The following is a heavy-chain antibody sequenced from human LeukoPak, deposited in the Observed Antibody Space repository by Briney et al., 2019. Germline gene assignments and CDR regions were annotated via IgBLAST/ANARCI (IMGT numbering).Heavy chain of an antibody. D-gene: IGHD3-10*01. J-gene: IGHJ6*03. CDR2: IFNGGTT. CDR1: GGSFSSSRYF. V-gene: IGHV4-39*07. CDR3: ASGEWRPNYYYYYYIDV. Sequence: SETLSLTCTVSGGSFSSSRYFWGWIRQPPGKGLEWVGTIFNGGTTYYNPFLKSRITISIDTSKNQFSLRLSSVTAADTAVYYCASGEWRPNYYYYYYIDVWGKGTTVTVSS.